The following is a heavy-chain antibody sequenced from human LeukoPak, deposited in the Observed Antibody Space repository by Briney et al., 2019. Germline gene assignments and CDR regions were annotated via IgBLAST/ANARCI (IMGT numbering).Heavy chain of an antibody. Sequence: SETLSLTCTVSGGSISSSSYYWGWIRQPPGKGLEWIGSIYYNGSTYYNPSLKSRVTISVDTSKNQFSLKLSSVTAADTAVYYCARQVDQYYDSSGHIDYWGQGTLVTVSS. CDR2: IYYNGST. J-gene: IGHJ4*02. CDR1: GGSISSSSYY. CDR3: ARQVDQYYDSSGHIDY. D-gene: IGHD3-22*01. V-gene: IGHV4-39*01.